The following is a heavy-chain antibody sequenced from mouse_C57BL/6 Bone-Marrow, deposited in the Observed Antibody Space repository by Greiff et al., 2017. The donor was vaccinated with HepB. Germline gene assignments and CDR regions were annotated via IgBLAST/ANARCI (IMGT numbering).Heavy chain of an antibody. D-gene: IGHD1-1*01. V-gene: IGHV1-74*01. CDR2: IHPSDSDT. Sequence: QVQLQQPGAELVRPGASVKVSCKASGYTFTSYWMHWVKQRPGQGLEWIGRIHPSDSDTNYNQKFKGKATLTVDKSSSTAYMQLSSLTSEDSAVYYCAQETVVANYFDYWGQGTTLTVSS. CDR3: AQETVVANYFDY. J-gene: IGHJ2*01. CDR1: GYTFTSYW.